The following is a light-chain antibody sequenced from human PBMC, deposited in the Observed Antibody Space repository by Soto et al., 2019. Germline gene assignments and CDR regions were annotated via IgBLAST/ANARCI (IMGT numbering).Light chain of an antibody. J-gene: IGKJ1*01. Sequence: EIVLTQSPGTLSLSPGERATLSCRASQSVSRSFLAWYQQKPGQAPRLLIYGASNRATGIPDRFSGSGSGTDFTLTISRLEPQDFAVYYCQQYVTSPWAFGQGTKV. CDR3: QQYVTSPWA. V-gene: IGKV3-20*01. CDR1: QSVSRSF. CDR2: GAS.